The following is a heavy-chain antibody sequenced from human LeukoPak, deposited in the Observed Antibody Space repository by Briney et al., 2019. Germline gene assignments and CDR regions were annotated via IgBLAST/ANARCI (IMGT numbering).Heavy chain of an antibody. CDR3: ASSLAAAGTSLYNWFDP. Sequence: ASVKVSCKASGGTFSSYAISWVRQAPGQGLEWMGGIIPIFGTANYARKFQGRVTITTDESTSTAYMELSSLRSEDTAVYYCASSLAAAGTSLYNWFDPWGQGTLVTVSS. V-gene: IGHV1-69*05. J-gene: IGHJ5*02. D-gene: IGHD6-13*01. CDR1: GGTFSSYA. CDR2: IIPIFGTA.